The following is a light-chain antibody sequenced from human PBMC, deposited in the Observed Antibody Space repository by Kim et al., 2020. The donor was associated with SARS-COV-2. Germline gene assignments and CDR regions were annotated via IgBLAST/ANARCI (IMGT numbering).Light chain of an antibody. CDR1: SSNIGNNY. CDR2: DNN. J-gene: IGLJ1*01. V-gene: IGLV1-51*01. Sequence: GKNVTISCSGSSSNIGNNYVSWYQQLPGTAPKLLIYDNNKRPSGIPDRFSGSKSGTSATLGITGLQTGDEADYYCGTWDSSLSAGVFGTGTKVTVL. CDR3: GTWDSSLSAGV.